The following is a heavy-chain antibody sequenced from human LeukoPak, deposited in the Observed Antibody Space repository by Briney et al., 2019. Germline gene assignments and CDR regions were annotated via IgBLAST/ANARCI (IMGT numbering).Heavy chain of an antibody. J-gene: IGHJ3*02. V-gene: IGHV3-74*01. D-gene: IGHD3-10*01. CDR1: GFTFRSYW. CDR2: INGEGSNT. CDR3: ARGSGSYSSDAFDM. Sequence: PGGSLRLSCAASGFTFRSYWTHSVRHTPGKGLVWVSRINGEGSNTTYADSVKGRFTTSRDTAKNTLYLQMISLRADDTAVYYCARGSGSYSSDAFDMWGQGTMVTVSS.